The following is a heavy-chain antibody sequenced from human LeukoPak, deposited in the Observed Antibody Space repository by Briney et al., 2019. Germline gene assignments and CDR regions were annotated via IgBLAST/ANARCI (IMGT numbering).Heavy chain of an antibody. Sequence: PGGSLRLSCAASGFTFSNAWMSWVRQAPGKGLEWVGRIKSKTDGWTIDYAAPVKGRFTISRDNAKNSLYLQMNSLRAEDTAVYYCAKDQGSSYRTFDYWGQGTLVTVSS. CDR1: GFTFSNAW. CDR2: IKSKTDGWTI. D-gene: IGHD6-6*01. J-gene: IGHJ4*02. V-gene: IGHV3-15*01. CDR3: AKDQGSSYRTFDY.